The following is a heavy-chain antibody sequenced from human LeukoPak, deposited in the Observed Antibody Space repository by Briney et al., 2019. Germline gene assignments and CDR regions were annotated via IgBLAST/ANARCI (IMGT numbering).Heavy chain of an antibody. CDR1: GFTFGDYA. J-gene: IGHJ4*02. V-gene: IGHV3-53*01. CDR2: IYSGGST. Sequence: GGSLRLSCTASGFTFGDYAMSWVRQAPGKGLEWVSVIYSGGSTYYADSVKGRFTISRDNSKNTLYLQMNSLRAEDTAVYYCATTNWNLEFDYWGQGTLVTVSS. D-gene: IGHD1-1*01. CDR3: ATTNWNLEFDY.